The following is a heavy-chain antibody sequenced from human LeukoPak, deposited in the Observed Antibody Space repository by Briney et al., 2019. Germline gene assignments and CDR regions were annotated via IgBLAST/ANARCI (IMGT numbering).Heavy chain of an antibody. CDR3: ARARGGYNYQYYLDY. J-gene: IGHJ4*02. Sequence: SVKVSCKASGGTFSSYAISWVRQAPGQGLEWMGGIIPIFGTANYAQKFQGRVTITTDESTSTAYMELSSLRSEDTAVYYCARARGGYNYQYYLDYWGQGTLVTVSS. V-gene: IGHV1-69*05. CDR1: GGTFSSYA. D-gene: IGHD5-24*01. CDR2: IIPIFGTA.